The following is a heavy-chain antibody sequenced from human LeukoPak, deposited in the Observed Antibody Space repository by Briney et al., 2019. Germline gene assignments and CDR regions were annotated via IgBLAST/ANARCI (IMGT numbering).Heavy chain of an antibody. D-gene: IGHD5-12*01. V-gene: IGHV3-23*01. J-gene: IGHJ4*02. Sequence: GGSLRLSCAASGFTFNTYGMSWVRQAPGKGLEWVSGISASGGSTYYADSVKGRFTFSRDNFKNTLYLQLNSLRAEDTAVYYCAKYVIQQLRSSGYDYFDYWGQGTLVTVSS. CDR1: GFTFNTYG. CDR3: AKYVIQQLRSSGYDYFDY. CDR2: ISASGGST.